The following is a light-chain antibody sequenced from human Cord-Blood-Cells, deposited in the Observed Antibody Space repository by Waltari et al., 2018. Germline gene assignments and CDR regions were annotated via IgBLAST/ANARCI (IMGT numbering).Light chain of an antibody. J-gene: IGLJ3*02. CDR2: RNN. CDR1: SSNIGSNY. Sequence: QSVLTQPPSASGTPGQRVTISCSGRSSNIGSNYVYWYQQLPGPAPKLLVDRNNRRPSGVPGRFSGSKAGASASLAISGRRSEDEAVYYCAAWDDSLSGWVFGGGTKLTVL. CDR3: AAWDDSLSGWV. V-gene: IGLV1-47*01.